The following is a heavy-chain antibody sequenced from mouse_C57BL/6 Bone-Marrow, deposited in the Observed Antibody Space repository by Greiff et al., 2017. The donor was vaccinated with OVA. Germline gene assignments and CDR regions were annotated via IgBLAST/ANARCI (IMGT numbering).Heavy chain of an antibody. CDR1: GYSITSGYY. V-gene: IGHV3-6*01. Sequence: VQLQQSGPGLVKPSQSLSLTCSVTGYSITSGYYWNWLRQFPGNKLEWMGYISYDGSHNYNPSLKNRISITRDTSKNQFFLKLNSVTTEDTATYYCARDHLFTMDYWGQGTSVTVSS. CDR3: ARDHLFTMDY. CDR2: ISYDGSH. D-gene: IGHD1-1*01. J-gene: IGHJ4*01.